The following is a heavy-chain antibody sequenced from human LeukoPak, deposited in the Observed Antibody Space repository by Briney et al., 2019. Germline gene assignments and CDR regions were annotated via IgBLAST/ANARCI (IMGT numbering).Heavy chain of an antibody. CDR3: ARQGSKGGLWFGELSALYYFDY. V-gene: IGHV4-34*01. CDR1: GGSFSGYY. CDR2: INHSGST. J-gene: IGHJ4*02. D-gene: IGHD3-10*01. Sequence: SETLSLTCAVYGGSFSGYYWSWIRQPPGKGLEWIGEINHSGSTNYNPSLKSRVTISVDTSKNQFSLKLSSVTAADTAVYYCARQGSKGGLWFGELSALYYFDYWGQGTLVTVSS.